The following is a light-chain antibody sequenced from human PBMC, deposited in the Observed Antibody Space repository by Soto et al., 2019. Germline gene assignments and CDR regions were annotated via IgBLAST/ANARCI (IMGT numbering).Light chain of an antibody. CDR3: QQYGSSRT. Sequence: EIELTQSPGTLSLPPGERATLSCRASQSVTSNYLAWYQQKPGQAPRLLIYGASSRATDIPDRFSGSGSGTDFTLTISRLEPEDFAVYYCQQYGSSRTFGQGTKVEIK. CDR1: QSVTSNY. V-gene: IGKV3-20*01. CDR2: GAS. J-gene: IGKJ1*01.